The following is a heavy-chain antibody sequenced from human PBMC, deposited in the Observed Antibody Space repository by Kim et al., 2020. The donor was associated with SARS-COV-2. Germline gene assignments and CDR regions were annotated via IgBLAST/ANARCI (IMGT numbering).Heavy chain of an antibody. Sequence: GGSLRLSCAASGFTFSSYGMHWVRQAPGKGLEWVAVIWYDGSNKYYADSVKGRFTISRDNSKNTLYLQMNSLRVEDTAVYYCARVGSSGPYLRYFDYWGQGTLVTVSS. D-gene: IGHD3-22*01. CDR1: GFTFSSYG. CDR3: ARVGSSGPYLRYFDY. J-gene: IGHJ4*02. CDR2: IWYDGSNK. V-gene: IGHV3-33*01.